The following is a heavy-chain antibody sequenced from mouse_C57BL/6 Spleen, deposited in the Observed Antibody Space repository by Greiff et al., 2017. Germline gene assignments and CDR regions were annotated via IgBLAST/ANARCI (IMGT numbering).Heavy chain of an antibody. CDR1: GYTFTDYN. CDR3: ARGDYGSRRENFDY. CDR2: INPNNGGT. Sequence: VQLQQSGPELVKPGASVTMSCKASGYTFTDYNMHWVKQSHGKRLEWIGYINPNNGGTRYNPKFKGKATLTVNKSSRKAYMERRSLTSEDSAVYYCARGDYGSRRENFDYWVQGTTLTVSS. D-gene: IGHD1-1*01. V-gene: IGHV1-22*01. J-gene: IGHJ2*01.